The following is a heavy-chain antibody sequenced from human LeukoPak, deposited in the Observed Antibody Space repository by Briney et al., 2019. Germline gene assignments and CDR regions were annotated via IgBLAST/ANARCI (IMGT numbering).Heavy chain of an antibody. CDR3: ARGLRAYYYYGMDV. D-gene: IGHD3-3*01. Sequence: GGSLRLSCAASGFIFSSYAMHWVRQAPGEGLEYVSAISSNGGSTYYADSVKGRFTISRDNSKNTLFLQMGSLRVEDMAVYYCARGLRAYYYYGMDVWGQGTTVTVSS. CDR2: ISSNGGST. J-gene: IGHJ6*02. CDR1: GFIFSSYA. V-gene: IGHV3-64*02.